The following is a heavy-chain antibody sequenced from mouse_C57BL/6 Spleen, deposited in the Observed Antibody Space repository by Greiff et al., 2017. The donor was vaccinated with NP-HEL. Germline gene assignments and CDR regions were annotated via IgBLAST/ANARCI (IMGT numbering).Heavy chain of an antibody. CDR3: AREGLYYYGRTWYFDV. Sequence: QVQLQQPGAELVRPGSSVKLSCKASGYTFTSYWMDWVKQRPGQGLEWIGNIYPSDSETHYNQKFKDKATLTVDKSSSTAYMQLSSLTSEDSAVYYCAREGLYYYGRTWYFDVWGTGTTVTVSS. J-gene: IGHJ1*03. V-gene: IGHV1-61*01. CDR1: GYTFTSYW. CDR2: IYPSDSET. D-gene: IGHD1-1*01.